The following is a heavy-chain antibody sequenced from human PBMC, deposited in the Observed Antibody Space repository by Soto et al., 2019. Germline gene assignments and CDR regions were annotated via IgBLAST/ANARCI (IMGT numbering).Heavy chain of an antibody. CDR3: ASVRQLVGYFYSYLDV. Sequence: QVQLLQSGAEVKKPGASVKVACKASGYTFSNHGITWVRQAPGQGLEWMGWIGAYNGNTHYPQSLQGRVTMTTDTSTSAAYMELRGLRSDDTAVYYCASVRQLVGYFYSYLDVWGKGTTVTVSS. CDR2: IGAYNGNT. D-gene: IGHD6-6*01. V-gene: IGHV1-18*01. CDR1: GYTFSNHG. J-gene: IGHJ6*03.